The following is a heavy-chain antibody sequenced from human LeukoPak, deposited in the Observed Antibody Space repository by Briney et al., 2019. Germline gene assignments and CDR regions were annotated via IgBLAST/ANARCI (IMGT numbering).Heavy chain of an antibody. CDR2: IYYSGST. CDR3: ARAKTQRLRYFDWSPNYYYMDV. V-gene: IGHV4-31*03. CDR1: GGSISSGGYY. D-gene: IGHD3-9*01. Sequence: SETLSLTCTVSGGSISSGGYYWSWIRQHQGKGLEWIGFIYYSGSTYYNPSLKSRVTISVDTSKNQFSLKLSPVTAADTAVYYCARAKTQRLRYFDWSPNYYYMDVWGKGTTVTVSS. J-gene: IGHJ6*03.